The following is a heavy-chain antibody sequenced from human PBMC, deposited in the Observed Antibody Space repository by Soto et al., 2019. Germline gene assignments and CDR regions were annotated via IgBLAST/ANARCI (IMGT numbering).Heavy chain of an antibody. CDR2: IYYDWST. Sequence: QVQLQESGPGLVKPSETLSLTCNVSGGSITDSYWSWIRKPPGKGLDWIGYIYYDWSTRYNPSLTSRFTLTVESSTYHPSLTLNSVPATDTAVAYYARETGRWRCTPSDMDVWGKGTTVTVSS. CDR1: GGSITDSY. D-gene: IGHD2-15*01. J-gene: IGHJ6*03. V-gene: IGHV4-59*01. CDR3: ARETGRWRCTPSDMDV.